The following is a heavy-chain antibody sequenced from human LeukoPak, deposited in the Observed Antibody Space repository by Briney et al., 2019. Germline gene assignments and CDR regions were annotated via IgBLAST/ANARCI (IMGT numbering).Heavy chain of an antibody. J-gene: IGHJ4*02. CDR3: ARGHGSGLYVPPWVHFDY. CDR2: ISSSSSTI. D-gene: IGHD6-19*01. Sequence: SGGSLRLSCEASGFTFSSYSMNWVRQAPGKGLEWVSYISSSSSTIYYADSVKGRFTISRDNAKNSLYLQMNSLRAEDTAVYYCARGHGSGLYVPPWVHFDYWGQGTLVTVSS. CDR1: GFTFSSYS. V-gene: IGHV3-48*04.